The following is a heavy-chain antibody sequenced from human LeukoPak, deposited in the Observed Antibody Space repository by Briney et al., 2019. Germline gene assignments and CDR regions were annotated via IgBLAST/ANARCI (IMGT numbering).Heavy chain of an antibody. J-gene: IGHJ3*02. CDR1: GGTFSSYA. Sequence: GASAKVSCKASGGTFSSYAISWVRQAPGQGLEWMGGIIPIFGTANYAQKFQGRVTITADESTSTAYMEPSSLRSEDTAVYYCARVVVVAATYAFDIWGQGTMVTVSS. D-gene: IGHD2-15*01. CDR2: IIPIFGTA. V-gene: IGHV1-69*13. CDR3: ARVVVVAATYAFDI.